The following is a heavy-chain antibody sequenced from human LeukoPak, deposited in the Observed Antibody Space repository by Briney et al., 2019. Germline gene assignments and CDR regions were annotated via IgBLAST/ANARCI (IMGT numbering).Heavy chain of an antibody. CDR1: GGSIRSGGYY. CDR3: ARERIQLWTY. D-gene: IGHD5-18*01. Sequence: SETLSLTCTVSGGSIRSGGYYWGWIRQPPGKGLEWIGSIYYSGSTYYNPSLKSRVTISVDTSKNQFSLKLSSVTAADTAVYYCARERIQLWTYWGQGTLVTVSS. V-gene: IGHV4-39*07. CDR2: IYYSGST. J-gene: IGHJ4*02.